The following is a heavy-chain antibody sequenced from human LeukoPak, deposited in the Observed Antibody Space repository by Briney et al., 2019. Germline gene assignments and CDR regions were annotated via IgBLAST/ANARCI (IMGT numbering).Heavy chain of an antibody. D-gene: IGHD3-10*01. Sequence: GGSLRLSCAASGFTFSSYSMNWVRQAPGKGLEWVAIISYDGSNKYYGDSVKGRFTISRDNSKNTLDLQMNSLRPEDTAVYYCAKEHYYGSGSYSVFENWGQGTLVTVSS. V-gene: IGHV3-30*18. CDR3: AKEHYYGSGSYSVFEN. CDR1: GFTFSSYS. CDR2: ISYDGSNK. J-gene: IGHJ4*02.